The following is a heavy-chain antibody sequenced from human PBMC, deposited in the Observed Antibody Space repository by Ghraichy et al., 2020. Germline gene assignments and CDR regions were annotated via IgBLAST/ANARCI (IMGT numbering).Heavy chain of an antibody. CDR1: GFIFSDSY. CDR3: VRGYYYDTSGPKYYFDS. V-gene: IGHV3-11*01. J-gene: IGHJ4*02. D-gene: IGHD3-22*01. Sequence: GESLNISCAASGFIFSDSYMSWIRQAPGKGLEWIAYIRNSGATIYYRDSVKGRYTISRDNTKDFLYLHMNSLRADDTAVYYCVRGYYYDTSGPKYYFDSWGQGTLVTFSS. CDR2: IRNSGATI.